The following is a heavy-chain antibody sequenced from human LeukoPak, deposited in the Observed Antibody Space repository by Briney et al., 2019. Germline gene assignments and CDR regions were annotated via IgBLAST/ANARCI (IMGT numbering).Heavy chain of an antibody. Sequence: SETLSHTCTVSGGSISSYYWSWIRQPPGKRLERIGYIYYSGSTNYNPSLKSRVTISVDTSKNQFSLKLSSVTAADTAVYYCARASPRTTGTLFDPWGQGTLVTVSS. J-gene: IGHJ5*02. CDR3: ARASPRTTGTLFDP. V-gene: IGHV4-59*01. CDR1: GGSISSYY. CDR2: IYYSGST. D-gene: IGHD1-1*01.